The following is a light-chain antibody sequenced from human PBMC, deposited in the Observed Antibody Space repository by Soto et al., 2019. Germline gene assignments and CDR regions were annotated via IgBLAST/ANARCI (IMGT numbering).Light chain of an antibody. CDR3: QQYGFSPLT. Sequence: ETVMTQSPATLSVSPGARDHLSCRASQSVSRKLAWYQQKPGQAPRLLIYGASNRATGIPDRFRGSGSGTDFTLTISRLEPEDFAVYYCQQYGFSPLTFGGGTKVDNK. CDR2: GAS. J-gene: IGKJ4*01. V-gene: IGKV3-20*01. CDR1: QSVSRK.